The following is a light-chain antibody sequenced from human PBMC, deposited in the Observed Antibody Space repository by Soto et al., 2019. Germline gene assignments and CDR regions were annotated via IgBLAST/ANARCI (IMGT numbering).Light chain of an antibody. V-gene: IGKV4-1*01. J-gene: IGKJ1*01. Sequence: IVTAHFSDLRAGSLSEMGTSTCRSSQRVFDSPNNNNYLAWYQQKPGQPPRLLIYEASSRDSGIPDRFSGSGSGTDFTLTISSLQPEDVAVYYCQQYDSTPWTFGQGTKVDIK. CDR1: QRVFDSPNNNNY. CDR2: EAS. CDR3: QQYDSTPWT.